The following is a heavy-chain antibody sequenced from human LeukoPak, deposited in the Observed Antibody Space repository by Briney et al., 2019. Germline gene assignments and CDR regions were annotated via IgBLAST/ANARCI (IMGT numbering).Heavy chain of an antibody. CDR2: ISSNGGST. Sequence: PGGSLRLSCAASGFPFSSYAMHWVRQAPGKGLEYVSAISSNGGSTSYANSVKGRFTISRDNSKNTLYLQMGSLRAEDMAVYYCARSFIVLVIILGYGGRGTPAPLS. CDR1: GFPFSSYA. J-gene: IGHJ4*02. CDR3: ARSFIVLVIILGY. V-gene: IGHV3-64*01. D-gene: IGHD2-2*01.